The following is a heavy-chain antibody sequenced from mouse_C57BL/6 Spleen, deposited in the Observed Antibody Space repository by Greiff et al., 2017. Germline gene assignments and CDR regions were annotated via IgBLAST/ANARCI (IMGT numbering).Heavy chain of an antibody. D-gene: IGHD2-3*01. CDR1: GFTFSSYG. CDR3: DSDCDGYYAY. CDR2: ISSGGSYT. Sequence: VQLKESGGDLVKPGGSLKLSCAASGFTFSSYGMSWVRQTPDKRLEWVATISSGGSYTYYPDSVKGRFTISRDNAKNTLYLQMSSLKSEDTAMYYYDSDCDGYYAYWGQGTLVTVSA. J-gene: IGHJ3*01. V-gene: IGHV5-6*01.